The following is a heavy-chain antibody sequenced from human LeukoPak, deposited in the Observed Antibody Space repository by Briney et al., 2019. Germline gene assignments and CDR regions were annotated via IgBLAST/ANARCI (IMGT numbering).Heavy chain of an antibody. J-gene: IGHJ6*02. CDR3: ARDECSSTSCLGGYYYYGMDV. Sequence: SVKVSCKASGGTFSSYAISWVRQAPGQGLEWMGGIIPIFGTANYAQKFQGRVTITADESTSTAYMELNSLRSEDTAVYYCARDECSSTSCLGGYYYYGMDVWGQGTTVTVSS. CDR1: GGTFSSYA. V-gene: IGHV1-69*01. D-gene: IGHD2-2*01. CDR2: IIPIFGTA.